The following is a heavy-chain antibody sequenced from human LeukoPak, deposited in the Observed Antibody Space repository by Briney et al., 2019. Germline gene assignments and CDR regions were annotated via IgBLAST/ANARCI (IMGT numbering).Heavy chain of an antibody. CDR2: MNNAGSK. J-gene: IGHJ4*02. CDR1: GFSVNNNY. D-gene: IGHD3-10*01. CDR3: AGGTYYGSGSRPGYFDY. Sequence: GGSLRLSCAASGFSVNNNYMNWVRQAPGKGLEWVSVMNNAGSKYYADSVKGRFTISRDSSKNTLYLQMNSLRAEDTAVYYCAGGTYYGSGSRPGYFDYWGQGTLVTVSS. V-gene: IGHV3-53*01.